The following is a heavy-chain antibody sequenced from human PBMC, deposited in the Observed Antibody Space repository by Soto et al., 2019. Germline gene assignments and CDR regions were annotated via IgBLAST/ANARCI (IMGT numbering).Heavy chain of an antibody. CDR2: INPNSGGT. J-gene: IGHJ3*02. CDR1: GYTFTGYY. CDR3: ARLGLKSHYYDSPDI. V-gene: IGHV1-2*02. D-gene: IGHD3-22*01. Sequence: GASVKVSFKASGYTFTGYYMHWVRQAPGQGLEWMGWINPNSGGTNYAQKFQGRVTMTRDTSISTAYMELSRLRSDDTAVYYCARLGLKSHYYDSPDIWGQGTMVTVSS.